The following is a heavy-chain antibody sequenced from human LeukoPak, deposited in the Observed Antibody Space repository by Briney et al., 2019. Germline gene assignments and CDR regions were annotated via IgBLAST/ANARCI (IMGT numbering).Heavy chain of an antibody. CDR3: ARANIVVVPAAIRPYYYYYMDV. Sequence: PGGSLRLSCAASGFTFSSYWMSWVRQAPGKGLEWVANIKQDGSEKYYVDSVKGRFTISRDNAKNSLYLQMNSLRAEDTAVYYCARANIVVVPAAIRPYYYYYMDVWGKGTTVTVSS. D-gene: IGHD2-2*02. V-gene: IGHV3-7*01. J-gene: IGHJ6*03. CDR2: IKQDGSEK. CDR1: GFTFSSYW.